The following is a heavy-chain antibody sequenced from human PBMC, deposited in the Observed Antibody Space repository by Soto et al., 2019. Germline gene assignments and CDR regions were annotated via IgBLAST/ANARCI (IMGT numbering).Heavy chain of an antibody. V-gene: IGHV4-34*01. D-gene: IGHD3-10*01. Sequence: SETLSLTCGVYGGSFSGYYWGWIRQPPGKGLEWIGEIDHSGYTDNNPSLKSRLTISVDTSKNQFSLKLSSVTAADTAVYYCARGKYYGSGSYYPIWSQGTMVTVSS. CDR1: GGSFSGYY. CDR2: IDHSGYT. J-gene: IGHJ3*02. CDR3: ARGKYYGSGSYYPI.